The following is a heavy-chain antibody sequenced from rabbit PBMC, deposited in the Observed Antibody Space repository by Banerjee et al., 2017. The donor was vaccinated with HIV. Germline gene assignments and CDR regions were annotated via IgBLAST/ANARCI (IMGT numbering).Heavy chain of an antibody. CDR3: AREGWGVTGFNL. CDR2: IDAGSSGTT. CDR1: GFSFSSSYY. Sequence: QEQLVESGGGLVQPEGSLTLPCTASGFSFSSSYYMYWVRQAPGKGLEWIACIDAGSSGTTYYASWAKGRFTISTTSSATVTLQMTSLTAADTATYFCAREGWGVTGFNLWGQGTLVTVS. J-gene: IGHJ4*01. V-gene: IGHV1S45*01. D-gene: IGHD4-1*01.